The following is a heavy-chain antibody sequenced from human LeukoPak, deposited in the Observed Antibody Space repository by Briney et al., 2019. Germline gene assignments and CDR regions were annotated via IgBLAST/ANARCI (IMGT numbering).Heavy chain of an antibody. J-gene: IGHJ4*02. CDR3: ARQRWTRYFDY. D-gene: IGHD4-23*01. V-gene: IGHV4-34*01. CDR1: GGSFSGYY. Sequence: SETLSLTCAVYGGSFSGYYWSWIRQPPGKGLEWIGEINHSGSTNYNPSLKSRVTISVDTSKNQFSLKLSSVTAADTAVYYCARQRWTRYFDYWGQGTLVTVSS. CDR2: INHSGST.